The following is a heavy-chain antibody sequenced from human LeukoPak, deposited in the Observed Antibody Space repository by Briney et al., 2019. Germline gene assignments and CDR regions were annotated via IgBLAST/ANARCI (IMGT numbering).Heavy chain of an antibody. D-gene: IGHD6-6*01. J-gene: IGHJ4*02. V-gene: IGHV4-61*02. CDR2: IYTSGST. CDR3: ARGRRGFSSSPIDY. Sequence: SETLSLTCTVSGGSISSGGYYWHCLRQPAGKGLEWIGRIYTSGSTNYNPCLKSRVTISVDTSKNQFSLKLSSVTAADTAVYYCARGRRGFSSSPIDYWGQGTLVTVSS. CDR1: GGSISSGGYY.